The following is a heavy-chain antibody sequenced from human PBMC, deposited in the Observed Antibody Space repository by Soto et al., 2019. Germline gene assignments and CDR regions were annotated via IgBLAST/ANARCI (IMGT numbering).Heavy chain of an antibody. CDR1: GYTFTSYG. CDR2: ISAYNGNT. J-gene: IGHJ6*02. V-gene: IGHV1-18*01. D-gene: IGHD2-2*01. Sequence: ASVKVSCKASGYTFTSYGISWVRQAPGQGLEWMGWISAYNGNTNYAQKLQGRVTMTTDTSTSTAYMELRSLRSDDTAVYYCAREGVVPAAMRDYYYYGMDVWGQGTTVTVSS. CDR3: AREGVVPAAMRDYYYYGMDV.